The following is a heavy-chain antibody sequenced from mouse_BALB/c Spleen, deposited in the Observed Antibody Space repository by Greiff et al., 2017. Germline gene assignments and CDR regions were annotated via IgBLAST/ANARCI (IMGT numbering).Heavy chain of an antibody. J-gene: IGHJ4*01. Sequence: QVQLKQSGAELVRPGVSVKISCKGSGYTFTDYAMHWVKQSHAKSLEWIGVISTYYGDASYNQKFKGKATMTVDKSSSTAYMELARLTSEDSAIYYCASVYYGNYDYYAMDYWGQGTSVTVSS. D-gene: IGHD2-1*01. V-gene: IGHV1S137*01. CDR3: ASVYYGNYDYYAMDY. CDR1: GYTFTDYA. CDR2: ISTYYGDA.